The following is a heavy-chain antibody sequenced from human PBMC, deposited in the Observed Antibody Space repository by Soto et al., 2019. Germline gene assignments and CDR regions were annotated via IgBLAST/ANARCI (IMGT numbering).Heavy chain of an antibody. J-gene: IGHJ6*02. CDR2: IIPIFGTA. CDR1: GGTFSSYA. D-gene: IGHD1-7*01. CDR3: ARDNWNYGPHYYYYGMDV. Sequence: SVKVSCKASGGTFSSYAISWVRQAPGQGLEWMGGIIPIFGTANYAQKFQGRVTITADESTSTAYMELSSLRSEDTAVYYCARDNWNYGPHYYYYGMDVWGQGTTVTVSS. V-gene: IGHV1-69*13.